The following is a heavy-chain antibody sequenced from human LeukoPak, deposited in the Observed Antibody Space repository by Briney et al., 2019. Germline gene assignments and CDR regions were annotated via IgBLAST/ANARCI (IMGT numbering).Heavy chain of an antibody. J-gene: IGHJ4*02. CDR3: ARDPTGYCSSASCYTAY. CDR2: FYHSGST. CDR1: GYYISDGYY. Sequence: PSEILSLTCTVSGYYISDGYYWGWIRQPPGKGLEWIGSFYHSGSTYYNPSLKGRVTISVDTSKNQFSLKLSSVTAADTAVYYCARDPTGYCSSASCYTAYWGQGTPVTVSS. V-gene: IGHV4-38-2*02. D-gene: IGHD2-2*02.